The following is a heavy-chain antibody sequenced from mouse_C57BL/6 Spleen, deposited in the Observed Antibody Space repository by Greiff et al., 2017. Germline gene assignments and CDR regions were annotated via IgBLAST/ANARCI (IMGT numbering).Heavy chain of an antibody. Sequence: VQLQQSGPELVKPGASVKIPCKASGYTFTDYNMDWVKQSHGKSLEWIGDINPNNGGTIYNQKFKGKATLTVDKSSSTAYMELRSLTSEDTAVYYCARLPYYYGSSPYAMDYWGQGTSVTVSS. D-gene: IGHD1-1*01. CDR2: INPNNGGT. CDR1: GYTFTDYN. J-gene: IGHJ4*01. V-gene: IGHV1-18*01. CDR3: ARLPYYYGSSPYAMDY.